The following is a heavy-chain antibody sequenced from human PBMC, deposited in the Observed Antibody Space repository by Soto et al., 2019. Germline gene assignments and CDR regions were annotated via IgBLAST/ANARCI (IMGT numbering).Heavy chain of an antibody. CDR2: IIPILGIA. CDR3: ASSYYYGSGSYYKGWFDP. J-gene: IGHJ5*02. D-gene: IGHD3-10*01. V-gene: IGHV1-69*02. CDR1: GGTFSSYT. Sequence: SVKVSCKASGGTFSSYTISWVGQAPGEGLEWMGRIIPILGIANYAQKFQGRVTITADKSTSTAYMELSSLRSEDTAVYYCASSYYYGSGSYYKGWFDPWGQGTLVTVSS.